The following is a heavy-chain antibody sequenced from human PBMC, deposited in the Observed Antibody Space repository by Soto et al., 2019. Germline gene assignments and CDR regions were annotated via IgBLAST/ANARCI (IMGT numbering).Heavy chain of an antibody. CDR1: GYTLTELS. V-gene: IGHV1-24*01. CDR3: ATCPRVASSGITRWFDP. J-gene: IGHJ5*02. D-gene: IGHD3-22*01. CDR2: FDPEDGET. Sequence: GASVKVSCKVSGYTLTELSMHWVRQAPGKGLEWMGGFDPEDGETIYAQKFQGRVTMTEDTSTDTAYMELSSLRSEDTAVYYCATCPRVASSGITRWFDPWGQGTLVTVSS.